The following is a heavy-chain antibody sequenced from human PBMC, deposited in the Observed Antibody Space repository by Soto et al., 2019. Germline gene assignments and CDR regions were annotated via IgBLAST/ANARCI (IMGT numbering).Heavy chain of an antibody. D-gene: IGHD3-22*01. CDR3: ASMAAYYYDSSGYKGAFDI. J-gene: IGHJ3*02. CDR2: IYPGDSDT. CDR1: RYSFTSYW. V-gene: IGHV5-51*01. Sequence: PGASLKISCKGSRYSFTSYWIGWVRQMPGKGLKWMGIIYPGDSDTRYSPSFQGQVTISADKSISTAYLQWSSLKASDTAMYYCASMAAYYYDSSGYKGAFDIWGQGTMVTVSS.